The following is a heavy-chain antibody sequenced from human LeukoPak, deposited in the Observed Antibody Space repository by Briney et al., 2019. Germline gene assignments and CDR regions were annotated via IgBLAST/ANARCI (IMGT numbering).Heavy chain of an antibody. Sequence: WASVKVSCKASGGTFTSYAISWVRQAPGQGLEWMGGIIPIFRTPNYAQKFQGRVTITADESTSTAYMELSSLRSEDTAVYYCARDVIRRSHYYYYMDVWGKGTTVTISS. V-gene: IGHV1-69*13. D-gene: IGHD2-21*01. J-gene: IGHJ6*03. CDR1: GGTFTSYA. CDR3: ARDVIRRSHYYYYMDV. CDR2: IIPIFRTP.